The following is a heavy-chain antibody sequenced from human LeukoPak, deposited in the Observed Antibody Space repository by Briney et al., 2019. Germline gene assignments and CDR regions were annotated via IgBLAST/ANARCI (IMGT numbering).Heavy chain of an antibody. Sequence: SVKVSCKASGGTFSSYAISWVRQAPGQGLEWMGRIIPILGIANYAQKFQGRVTITADKSTSTAYMELSSLRSDDTAVYFCAKQAGWGGYFSFLPFDFWGRGTLVTVSS. V-gene: IGHV1-69*04. CDR1: GGTFSSYA. D-gene: IGHD3-3*01. J-gene: IGHJ4*02. CDR2: IIPILGIA. CDR3: AKQAGWGGYFSFLPFDF.